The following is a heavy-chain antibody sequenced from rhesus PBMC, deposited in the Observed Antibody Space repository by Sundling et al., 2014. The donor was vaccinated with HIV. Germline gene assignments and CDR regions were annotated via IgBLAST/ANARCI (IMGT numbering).Heavy chain of an antibody. CDR2: INGNGGNT. J-gene: IGHJ4*01. Sequence: QVQLQESGPGLVKPSETLSLTCNVSAASISSYWWTWIRQPPGKGLEWIGEINGNGGNTNYNPSLKSRITISRDTSKNQFSLKLSSVTAADAALYYCAVVVDNTVSGEIIDHWGQGLLVTVSS. CDR3: AVVVDNTVSGEIIDH. CDR1: AASISSYW. D-gene: IGHD3-40*01. V-gene: IGHV4-80*01.